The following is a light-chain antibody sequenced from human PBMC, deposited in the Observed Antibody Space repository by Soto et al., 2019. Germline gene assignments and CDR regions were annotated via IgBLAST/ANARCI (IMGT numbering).Light chain of an antibody. CDR3: QQYGSSAYT. J-gene: IGKJ1*01. CDR2: GAS. V-gene: IGKV3-20*01. Sequence: EMVLPQSPGTLSLSPGERATLSCRASHSITGSYLAWYQQKPGQAPRRLIYGASIRATGIPDRFRCSGSGTDYTLNISRLEPEDFAVYYCQQYGSSAYTFGNANKVYSK. CDR1: HSITGSY.